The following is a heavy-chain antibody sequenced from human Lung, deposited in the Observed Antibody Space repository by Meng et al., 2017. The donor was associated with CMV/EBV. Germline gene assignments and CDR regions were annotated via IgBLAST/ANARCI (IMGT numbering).Heavy chain of an antibody. D-gene: IGHD2-21*01. Sequence: ESXKISXAASGFTFSSYWMHWVRQAPGKGLVWVSRINSDGSSTSYADSAKGRFTISRDNAKNTLYLQMNSLRAEDTAVYYCARVPSYCGGDCYDAGKQPLDYWGQGXLVTVSS. CDR1: GFTFSSYW. CDR3: ARVPSYCGGDCYDAGKQPLDY. V-gene: IGHV3-74*01. J-gene: IGHJ4*02. CDR2: INSDGSST.